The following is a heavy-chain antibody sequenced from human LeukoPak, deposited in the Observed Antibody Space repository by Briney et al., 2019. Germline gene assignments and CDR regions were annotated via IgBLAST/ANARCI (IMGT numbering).Heavy chain of an antibody. CDR3: AKQPAATFDF. Sequence: GGSLRLSCAASGFTFSSYSMNWVRQAPGKGLEWVSAISGSGGSTYYADSVKGRFTISRDNSKNTLYLQMNSLRAEDTAVFYCAKQPAATFDFWGQGTLVTVSS. CDR2: ISGSGGST. V-gene: IGHV3-23*01. J-gene: IGHJ4*02. CDR1: GFTFSSYS. D-gene: IGHD2-2*01.